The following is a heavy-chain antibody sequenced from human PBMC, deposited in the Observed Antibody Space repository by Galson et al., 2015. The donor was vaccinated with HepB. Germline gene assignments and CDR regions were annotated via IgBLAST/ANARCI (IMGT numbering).Heavy chain of an antibody. J-gene: IGHJ4*02. V-gene: IGHV6-1*01. CDR3: AREKGSGSYPRGSFDY. CDR2: TYYRSKWYN. CDR1: GDSVSSNSAA. Sequence: CAISGDSVSSNSAAWNWIRQSPSRGLEWLGRTYYRSKWYNDYAVTVKSPITINPDTSKNQFSLQLNSVTPEDTAVYYCAREKGSGSYPRGSFDYWGQGTLVTVSS. D-gene: IGHD3-10*01.